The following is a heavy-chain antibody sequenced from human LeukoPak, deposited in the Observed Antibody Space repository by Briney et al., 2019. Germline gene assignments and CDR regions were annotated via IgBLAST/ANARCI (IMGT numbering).Heavy chain of an antibody. V-gene: IGHV3-48*03. CDR1: GFTLSSYE. D-gene: IGHD6-13*01. J-gene: IGHJ6*02. Sequence: GGSLRLSCAASGFTLSSYEMNWVRQAPGKGLEWVSYISSSGTTIYYADSVKGRFTISRDNAKNSLYLQMNSLRAEDTAVYYCASLLAAAVDVWGQGTTVTVSS. CDR2: ISSSGTTI. CDR3: ASLLAAAVDV.